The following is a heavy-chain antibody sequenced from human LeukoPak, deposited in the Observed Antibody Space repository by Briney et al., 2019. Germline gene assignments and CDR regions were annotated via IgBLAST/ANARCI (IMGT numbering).Heavy chain of an antibody. J-gene: IGHJ4*02. CDR1: GLTFSSHA. D-gene: IGHD3-22*01. Sequence: PGGSLRLSCVVSGLTFSSHAMSWVRQAPGKGLEWVSSISGSGGNTYYADSVKGRFTISRDNSKKTLTLQMHSLRAEDTAEYYCVKDRYYYDASGARDYFEYWGQGTLVTVSS. CDR3: VKDRYYYDASGARDYFEY. CDR2: ISGSGGNT. V-gene: IGHV3-23*01.